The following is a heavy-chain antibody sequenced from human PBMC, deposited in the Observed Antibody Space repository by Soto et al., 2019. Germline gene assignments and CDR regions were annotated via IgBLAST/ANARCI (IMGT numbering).Heavy chain of an antibody. Sequence: TLSLTCTVSGDSISSNNNYWSWIRQPPGEGLEWIGFISYSGTTSYSPSLKSRVTISLDTPKNQFSLRLSSVTAADTAVYYCARHPGYYDILTGYTTYYFDYWGQGILVTVSS. J-gene: IGHJ4*02. CDR2: ISYSGTT. D-gene: IGHD3-9*01. V-gene: IGHV4-30-4*01. CDR1: GDSISSNNNY. CDR3: ARHPGYYDILTGYTTYYFDY.